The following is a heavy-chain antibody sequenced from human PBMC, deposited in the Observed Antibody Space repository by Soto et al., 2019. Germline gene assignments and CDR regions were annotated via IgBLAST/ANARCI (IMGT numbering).Heavy chain of an antibody. CDR3: AHRIFLYCSGGSCYSTSFYF. J-gene: IGHJ4*02. CDR2: IYWDDDK. D-gene: IGHD2-15*01. CDR1: GFSLSTSGVG. Sequence: QITLKESGPTLVKPTQTLTLTCTFSGFSLSTSGVGVGWIRQPPGKALEWLALIYWDDDKRYSPSLKSRLTITKDNTKNQAVHTMTNIDPVDTATYSWAHRIFLYCSGGSCYSTSFYFWGQGTLVTVSS. V-gene: IGHV2-5*02.